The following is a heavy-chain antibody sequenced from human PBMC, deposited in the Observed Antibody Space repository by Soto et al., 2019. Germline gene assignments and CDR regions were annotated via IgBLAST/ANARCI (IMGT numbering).Heavy chain of an antibody. V-gene: IGHV1-69*13. Sequence: AVKVSCKASGGTFSSYAISWVRQAPGQGLEWMGGIIPIFGTANYAQKFQGRVTITADESTSTAYMELSSLRSEDTAVYYCAVEFSSSWTDAFDIWGQGTMVTISS. J-gene: IGHJ3*02. CDR1: GGTFSSYA. CDR2: IIPIFGTA. D-gene: IGHD6-13*01. CDR3: AVEFSSSWTDAFDI.